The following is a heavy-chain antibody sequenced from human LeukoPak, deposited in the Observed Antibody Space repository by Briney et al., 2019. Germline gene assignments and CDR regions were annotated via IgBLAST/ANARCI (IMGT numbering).Heavy chain of an antibody. Sequence: SGTLSLTCAVSGGSISSSNWWSWVRQPPGMGLEWIGYIYHSGSTYYNPSLKSRVTISVDRSKNQFSLKLSSVTAADTAVYYCASGYSYDDAFDIWGQGTMVTVSS. V-gene: IGHV4-4*02. CDR3: ASGYSYDDAFDI. CDR2: IYHSGST. CDR1: GGSISSSNW. D-gene: IGHD5-18*01. J-gene: IGHJ3*02.